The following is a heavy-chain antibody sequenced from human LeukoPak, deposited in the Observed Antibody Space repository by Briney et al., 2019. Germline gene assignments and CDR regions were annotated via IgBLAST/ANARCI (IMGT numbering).Heavy chain of an antibody. CDR2: IYDSGNT. D-gene: IGHD6-13*01. Sequence: SETLSLTCTVSGGSISSSAYSWGWIRQPPGKGLDWIGNIYDSGNTYYNPSLKSRVTISVDTSKNQFSLKLNSVTAADTAVYYCARQYGPGYSSTWYFDHWGQGTLVTVSS. CDR1: GGSISSSAYS. V-gene: IGHV4-39*01. CDR3: ARQYGPGYSSTWYFDH. J-gene: IGHJ4*02.